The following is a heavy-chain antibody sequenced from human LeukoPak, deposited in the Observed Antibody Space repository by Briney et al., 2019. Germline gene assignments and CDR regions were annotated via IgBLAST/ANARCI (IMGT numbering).Heavy chain of an antibody. V-gene: IGHV4-4*07. CDR3: ARGRYCSADVCTGGDSFDI. CDR1: GGSISNYY. D-gene: IGHD2-15*01. Sequence: SETLSLTCTVSGGSISNYYWSWIRQPAGKGLEWIGRKYARGNSNYNPPVQSRVTMSVDTSKNQFSLKLRSVTAADTAVYYCARGRYCSADVCTGGDSFDIWGQGTMVSVSS. CDR2: KYARGNS. J-gene: IGHJ3*02.